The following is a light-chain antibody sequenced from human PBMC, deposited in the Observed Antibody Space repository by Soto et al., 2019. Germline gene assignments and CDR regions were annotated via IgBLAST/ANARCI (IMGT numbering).Light chain of an antibody. V-gene: IGKV1-5*03. CDR1: QSISSW. CDR3: QQYNSYPWT. J-gene: IGKJ1*01. Sequence: DIPMTQSPSTLSASVGDRVTITCRASQSISSWLAWYQQKPGTAPKLLIYTASTLESGVPSRFSGSGSGTKFTLTISSLQPDDFATYYCQQYNSYPWTFGQGTKVEIK. CDR2: TAS.